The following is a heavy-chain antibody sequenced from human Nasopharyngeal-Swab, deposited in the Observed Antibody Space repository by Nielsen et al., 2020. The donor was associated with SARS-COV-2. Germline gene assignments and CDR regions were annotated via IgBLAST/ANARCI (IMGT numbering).Heavy chain of an antibody. J-gene: IGHJ4*02. CDR1: GFTFGTYC. V-gene: IGHV3-74*01. Sequence: GGSLRLSCAASGFTFGTYCMHWVRQAPGKGLEWVSRINRDGSSTGDADSVKGRFTVSRDNAKNTLYLQMNSLRAEDTAVYYCARGYAAMGFFDYWGQGTLVTVSS. CDR3: ARGYAAMGFFDY. CDR2: INRDGSST. D-gene: IGHD2-2*01.